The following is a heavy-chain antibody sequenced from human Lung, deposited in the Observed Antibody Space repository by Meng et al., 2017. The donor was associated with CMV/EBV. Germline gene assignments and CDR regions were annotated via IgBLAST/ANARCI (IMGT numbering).Heavy chain of an antibody. J-gene: IGHJ6*01. CDR1: GGSFSGYY. Sequence: SETLSLXCAVYGGSFSGYYCTWIRQSPGKGLEWIGDINHSGSTNYNPSLKSRVTISVDTSKKQCSLKLSSVTAADTAVYFCARGLADSNPFFYYYYGMDVWGQGPTVPFSS. D-gene: IGHD4-11*01. V-gene: IGHV4-34*01. CDR2: INHSGST. CDR3: ARGLADSNPFFYYYYGMDV.